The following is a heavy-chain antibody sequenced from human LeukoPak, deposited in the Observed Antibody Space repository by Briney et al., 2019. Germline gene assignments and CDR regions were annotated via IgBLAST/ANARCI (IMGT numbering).Heavy chain of an antibody. J-gene: IGHJ6*03. V-gene: IGHV1-18*01. D-gene: IGHD1-26*01. CDR2: ISAYNGNT. CDR1: GYTFTSYG. CDR3: ARVRSGSYYVNYYYYMDV. Sequence: GASVKVSCKASGYTFTSYGISWVRQAPGQGLEWMGWISAYNGNTNYAQKLQGGVTMTTDTSTSTAYMKLRSLRSDDTAVYYCARVRSGSYYVNYYYYMDVWGKGTTVTVSS.